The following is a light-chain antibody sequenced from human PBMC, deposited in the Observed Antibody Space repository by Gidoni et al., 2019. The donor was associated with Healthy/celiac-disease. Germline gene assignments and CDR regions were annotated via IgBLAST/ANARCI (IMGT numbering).Light chain of an antibody. J-gene: IGKJ4*01. V-gene: IGKV1-39*01. CDR1: QSISSY. CDR2: AAA. Sequence: DIQMTQSPSSLSASVGDRVTITCRASQSISSYLNWYQQKPGKAPKLLIYAAASLQSGVPSRFSGRGSGTDFTLTISSLQPEDFATYYCQQSYSTPLTFGGGTRVKIK. CDR3: QQSYSTPLT.